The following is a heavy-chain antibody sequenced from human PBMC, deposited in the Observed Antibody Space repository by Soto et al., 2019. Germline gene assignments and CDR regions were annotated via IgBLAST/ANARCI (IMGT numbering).Heavy chain of an antibody. CDR3: ARDPVYYDSSGYLSVGGVAY. V-gene: IGHV4-31*01. J-gene: IGHJ4*02. CDR1: GGSINSDAYY. D-gene: IGHD3-22*01. CDR2: ISYSGST. Sequence: QVQLQESGPGLVKPSQTLSLTCIVSGGSINSDAYYWSWIRQHPGKGLEWLGYISYSGSTYYNPSLKSLLTISVDTSKNQFSLKLSSVTAADTAVYYCARDPVYYDSSGYLSVGGVAYWGQGTLVIVSS.